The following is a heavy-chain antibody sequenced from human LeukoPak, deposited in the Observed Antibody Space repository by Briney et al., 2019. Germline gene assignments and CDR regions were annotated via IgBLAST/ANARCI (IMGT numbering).Heavy chain of an antibody. CDR1: GFTFSDYG. CDR2: IRYDGANK. V-gene: IGHV3-30*02. Sequence: GGSLRLSCAASGFTFSDYGMHWVRQAPGKGLEWVAFIRYDGANKYYVDSVKGRFTISRDKSKNTLFLQVNSLRGEDTAVYHCAKKLHPKFSGADCYQDYWGQGTLVTASP. J-gene: IGHJ4*02. CDR3: AKKLHPKFSGADCYQDY. D-gene: IGHD2-21*01.